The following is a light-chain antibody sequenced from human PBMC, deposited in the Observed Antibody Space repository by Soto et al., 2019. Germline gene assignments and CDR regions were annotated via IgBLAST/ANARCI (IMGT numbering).Light chain of an antibody. CDR2: RNN. Sequence: QSVLTQPPSASGTPGQRVTISCSGSSSNIGSNYVYWYQQLPGTAPKLLIYRNNQRPSGVPDRLSGSKSGTSASLAISGLRSEDEADYYCAAWDDSLSGWVFSTATKLTVL. CDR1: SSNIGSNY. V-gene: IGLV1-47*01. CDR3: AAWDDSLSGWV. J-gene: IGLJ3*02.